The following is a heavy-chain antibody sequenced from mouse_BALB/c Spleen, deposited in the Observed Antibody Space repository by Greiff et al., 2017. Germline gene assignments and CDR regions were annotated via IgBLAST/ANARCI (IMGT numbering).Heavy chain of an antibody. J-gene: IGHJ4*01. CDR2: ISSGSSTI. Sequence: EVMLVESGGGLVQPGGSRKLSCAASGFTFSSFGMHWVRQAPEKGLEWVAYISSGSSTIYYADTVKGRFTISRDNPKNTLFLQMTSLRSEDTAMYYCASIYYGSSYYYAMDYWGQGTSVTASS. V-gene: IGHV5-17*02. CDR1: GFTFSSFG. D-gene: IGHD1-1*01. CDR3: ASIYYGSSYYYAMDY.